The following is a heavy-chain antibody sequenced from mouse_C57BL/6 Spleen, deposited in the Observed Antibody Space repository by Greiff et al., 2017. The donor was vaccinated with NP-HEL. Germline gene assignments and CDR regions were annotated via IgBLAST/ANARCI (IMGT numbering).Heavy chain of an antibody. D-gene: IGHD1-1*01. Sequence: QVQLKQPGAELVKPGASVKLSCKASGYTFTSYWMQWVKQRPGQGLEWIGEIDPSDSYTNYNQKFKGKATLTVDTSSSTAYMQLSSLTSEDSAVYYCARPYYYGSSYEGLFDYWGQGTTLTVSS. CDR1: GYTFTSYW. V-gene: IGHV1-50*01. J-gene: IGHJ2*01. CDR3: ARPYYYGSSYEGLFDY. CDR2: IDPSDSYT.